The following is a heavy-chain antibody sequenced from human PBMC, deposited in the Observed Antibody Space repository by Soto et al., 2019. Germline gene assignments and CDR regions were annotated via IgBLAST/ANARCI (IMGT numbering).Heavy chain of an antibody. CDR3: ARETSSGWPYYYYGMDV. CDR1: GGTFSSYA. V-gene: IGHV1-69*12. CDR2: LIPIFGTA. J-gene: IGHJ6*02. Sequence: QVQLVQSGAEVKKPGSSVKVSCKASGGTFSSYAISWVRQAPGQGLEWMGGLIPIFGTANYAQKFQGRVTITADESTSTAYMELSSLRSEDTAVYYCARETSSGWPYYYYGMDVWGQGTTVTVSS. D-gene: IGHD6-19*01.